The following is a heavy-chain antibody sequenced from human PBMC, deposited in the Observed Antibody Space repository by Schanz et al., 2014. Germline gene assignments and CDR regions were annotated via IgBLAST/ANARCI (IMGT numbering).Heavy chain of an antibody. CDR1: GFTFGDYA. CDR2: INTGVNT. J-gene: IGHJ5*02. V-gene: IGHV3-23*01. Sequence: EVQLLESGGGLVQPGGSLRLSCAASGFTFGDYAMTWVRQAPGKGLEWVSAINTGVNTYYADSVRGRFTMSRDNSKNTLYLQMNSLRAGDAAVYYCAKAADWPVTRFDPWGQGTLVTVSS. D-gene: IGHD3-9*01. CDR3: AKAADWPVTRFDP.